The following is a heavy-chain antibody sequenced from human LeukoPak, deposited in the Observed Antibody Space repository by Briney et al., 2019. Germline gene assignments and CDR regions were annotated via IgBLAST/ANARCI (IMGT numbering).Heavy chain of an antibody. CDR1: GLTISSYS. J-gene: IGHJ5*02. CDR3: AKVYTLMRGTPENWFDP. Sequence: SGGSLRLSCAASGLTISSYSMNWVRQAPGKGLEWVAVISYHGSDKYYADSVQGRFTISRDNSNNMLYLQMSSLRYEDTAVYFCAKVYTLMRGTPENWFDPWGQGTLVTVSS. V-gene: IGHV3-30*18. D-gene: IGHD3-9*01. CDR2: ISYHGSDK.